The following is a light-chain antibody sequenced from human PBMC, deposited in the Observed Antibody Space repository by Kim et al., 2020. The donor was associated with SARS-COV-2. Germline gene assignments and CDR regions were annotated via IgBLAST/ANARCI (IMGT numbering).Light chain of an antibody. J-gene: IGKJ2*01. V-gene: IGKV3-20*01. Sequence: EIVLTQSPGTLSLSPGERATLSCRASQSVSSSYLAWYQQKPGKAPRLLIYGASSRATGIPDRFSGGGSGTDFTLTISRLEPEDFAVYYCQQYDSSLYTFGQGTKLEI. CDR1: QSVSSSY. CDR3: QQYDSSLYT. CDR2: GAS.